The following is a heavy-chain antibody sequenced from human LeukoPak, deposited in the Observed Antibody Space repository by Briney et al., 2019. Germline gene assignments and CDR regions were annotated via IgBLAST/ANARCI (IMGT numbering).Heavy chain of an antibody. CDR2: ISGSNSYI. V-gene: IGHV3-21*04. Sequence: PGGSLRLSCAASGFTFSSYGMHWVRQAPGKGLEWVSSISGSNSYIYYADSMKGRFTISRDNAKNSLYLQMNSLRAEDTAVYYCAKDSAKKYDDYWGQGTLVTVSS. CDR1: GFTFSSYG. CDR3: AKDSAKKYDDY. D-gene: IGHD2/OR15-2a*01. J-gene: IGHJ4*02.